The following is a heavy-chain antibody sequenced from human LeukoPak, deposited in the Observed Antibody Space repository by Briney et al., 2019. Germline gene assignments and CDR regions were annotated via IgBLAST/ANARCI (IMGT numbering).Heavy chain of an antibody. D-gene: IGHD2-2*01. V-gene: IGHV3-30*01. Sequence: GRSLRLSCAASGFTFSSYSMHWVRQAPGKGLEWVEFISYDGSNKYYPDFVKGRFTIFRSNSKNTLYLEINILSAWGTGVYYRSRDGPIVVVPAALDYWGQGTLVTVSP. J-gene: IGHJ4*02. CDR3: SRDGPIVVVPAALDY. CDR2: ISYDGSNK. CDR1: GFTFSSYS.